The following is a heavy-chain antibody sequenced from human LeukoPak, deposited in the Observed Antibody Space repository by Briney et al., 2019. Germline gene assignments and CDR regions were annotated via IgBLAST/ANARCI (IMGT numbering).Heavy chain of an antibody. J-gene: IGHJ6*02. D-gene: IGHD2-2*01. CDR2: IYNAGIT. Sequence: PSETLSLTCTVSGGSISIYNFYWGWVRQPPGKGLEWIGNIYNAGITYYNPSLKSRVTISVDTSKNQFSLKVSSVTAADTAVYYCARISLCRSASCPPYYHSGIDVWGQGTTVTVSS. CDR3: ARISLCRSASCPPYYHSGIDV. CDR1: GGSISIYNFY. V-gene: IGHV4-39*01.